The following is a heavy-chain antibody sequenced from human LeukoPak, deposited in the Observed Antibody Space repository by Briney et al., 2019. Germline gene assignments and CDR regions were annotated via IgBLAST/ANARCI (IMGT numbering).Heavy chain of an antibody. V-gene: IGHV3-11*04. D-gene: IGHD3-3*01. Sequence: PGGSLRLSCAASGFTFSDYSMSWLRQAPGKGLEWVSYISSSGSTVYYADSVKGRFTISRDNSKNTLYLQMNSLRAEDTAVYYCARARRDFWSGLDYWGQGTLVTVSS. CDR1: GFTFSDYS. J-gene: IGHJ4*02. CDR3: ARARRDFWSGLDY. CDR2: ISSSGSTV.